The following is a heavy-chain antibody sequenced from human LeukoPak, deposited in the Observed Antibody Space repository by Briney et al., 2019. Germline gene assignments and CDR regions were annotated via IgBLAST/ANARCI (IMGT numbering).Heavy chain of an antibody. J-gene: IGHJ6*03. CDR3: ASLRVGSSFGYQYYIDV. CDR1: GGSFSGFY. V-gene: IGHV4-34*01. D-gene: IGHD6-13*01. CDR2: INHSGST. Sequence: PSETLSLTCAVYGGSFSGFYWSWLRQPPGKGLEWIGEINHSGSTNYNPSLKSRVTISVDTSKNQFSLKLSSVTAADTAVYYCASLRVGSSFGYQYYIDVWGKGTTVTVSS.